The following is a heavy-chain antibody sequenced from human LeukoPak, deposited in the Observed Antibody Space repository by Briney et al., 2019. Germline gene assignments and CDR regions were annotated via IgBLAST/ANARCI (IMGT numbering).Heavy chain of an antibody. CDR3: ARQVSSSWNWFDP. J-gene: IGHJ5*02. Sequence: SETLSLTCTVSGGSISSYHWSWIRQPPGKGLEWIGYIYYSGSTNYNPSLKSRVTIPVDTSKNQFSLKLSSVTAADTAVYYCARQVSSSWNWFDPWGQGTLVTVSS. CDR1: GGSISSYH. CDR2: IYYSGST. D-gene: IGHD6-13*01. V-gene: IGHV4-59*08.